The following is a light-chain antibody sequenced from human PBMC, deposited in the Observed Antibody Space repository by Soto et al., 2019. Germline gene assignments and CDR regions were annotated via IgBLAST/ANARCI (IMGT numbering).Light chain of an antibody. CDR2: DVS. CDR1: SSDVGGYNY. Sequence: QSALSQPASMSGTPGQSITISSTGTSSDVGGYNYVSWDQPHPGKAPKLMIYDVSNRPSGVSNSFSGSKSGNTASLTISGIQAEDEDDYYCSSYTSTSTRVFGGGTKLTVL. V-gene: IGLV2-14*01. CDR3: SSYTSTSTRV. J-gene: IGLJ2*01.